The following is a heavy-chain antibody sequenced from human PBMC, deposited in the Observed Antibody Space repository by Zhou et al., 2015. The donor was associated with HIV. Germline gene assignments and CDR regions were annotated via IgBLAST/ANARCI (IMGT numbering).Heavy chain of an antibody. CDR2: IRSKAYGGTT. Sequence: EVQLVESGGGLVQPGRSLRLSCTASGFTFGDYAMSWFRQAPGKGLEWVGFIRSKAYGGTTEYAASVKGRFTISRHDSKSIAYLQMNSLKTEDTAVYYCTRVFDYSNRAEYFQHWGQGTLVTVSS. CDR1: GFTFGDYA. V-gene: IGHV3-49*03. CDR3: TRVFDYSNRAEYFQH. D-gene: IGHD4-11*01. J-gene: IGHJ1*01.